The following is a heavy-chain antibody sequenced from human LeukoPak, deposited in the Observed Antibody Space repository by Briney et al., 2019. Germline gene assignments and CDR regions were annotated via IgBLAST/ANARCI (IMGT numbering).Heavy chain of an antibody. V-gene: IGHV4-4*07. Sequence: PSETLSLTCTVSGDSISGYYWSWIRQPAGKGLEWIGRIYASGSTNYNPSLRSRVTMSVDTSKSQFSLTLSSVTAADTAVYYCARDSNSCWRSLDYWGQGALVTVSS. D-gene: IGHD6-19*01. CDR2: IYASGST. CDR3: ARDSNSCWRSLDY. J-gene: IGHJ4*01. CDR1: GDSISGYY.